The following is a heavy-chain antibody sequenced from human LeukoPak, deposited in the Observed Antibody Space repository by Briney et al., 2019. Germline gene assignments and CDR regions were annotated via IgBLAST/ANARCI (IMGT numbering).Heavy chain of an antibody. CDR3: ARDEGSGWYGYYYYYGMDV. CDR1: GYTFSNFG. Sequence: ASVKGSCKASGYTFSNFGINWVRQAPGQGLEWMGWISAYNGNTNYAQKLQGRVTMTTDTSTSTAYMELRSLRSDDTAVYYCARDEGSGWYGYYYYYGMDVWGQGTTVIVSS. D-gene: IGHD6-19*01. V-gene: IGHV1-18*01. CDR2: ISAYNGNT. J-gene: IGHJ6*02.